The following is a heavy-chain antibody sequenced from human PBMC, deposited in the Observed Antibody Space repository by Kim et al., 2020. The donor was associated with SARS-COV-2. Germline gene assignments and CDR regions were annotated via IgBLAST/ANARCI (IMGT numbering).Heavy chain of an antibody. J-gene: IGHJ4*02. CDR2: ISSSGSST. V-gene: IGHV3-21*01. D-gene: IGHD6-19*01. CDR1: GFTFSSYA. CDR3: ARDCSSGGDAYFDY. Sequence: GGSLRLSCAASGFTFSSYAMNWVRQAPGKGLEWVSSISSSGSSTYYADSVKGRFTISRDNAKNTLYLQMNSLRAEDTAVYYCARDCSSGGDAYFDYWGQGTLVTVSS.